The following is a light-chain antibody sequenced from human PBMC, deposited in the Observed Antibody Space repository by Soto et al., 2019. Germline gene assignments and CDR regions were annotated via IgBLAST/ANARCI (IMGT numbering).Light chain of an antibody. Sequence: QSALTQPPSASGSPGQSVTISCTGSSSEIGAYNFVSWYQQHPGKAHKVIISEVYKRPSGVPSRFSGSKSGNTASLTISGLKADDEADYYCIAHAGRNNPFAFGCGTKLTVL. CDR1: SSEIGAYNF. J-gene: IGLJ1*01. CDR2: EVY. CDR3: IAHAGRNNPFA. V-gene: IGLV2-8*01.